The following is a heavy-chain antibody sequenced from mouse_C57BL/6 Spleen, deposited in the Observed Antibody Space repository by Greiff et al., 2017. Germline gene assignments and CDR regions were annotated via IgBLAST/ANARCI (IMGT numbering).Heavy chain of an antibody. CDR3: ARHKGIAY. CDR2: ISSGGSYT. V-gene: IGHV5-6*02. J-gene: IGHJ3*01. Sequence: KLVESGGDLVKPGGSLKLSCAAPGFTFSSYGMSWVRQTPDKRLEWVATISSGGSYTYYPDSVKGRFTISRDNAKNTLYLQMSSLKSEDTAMYYCARHKGIAYWGQGTLVTVSA. CDR1: GFTFSSYG.